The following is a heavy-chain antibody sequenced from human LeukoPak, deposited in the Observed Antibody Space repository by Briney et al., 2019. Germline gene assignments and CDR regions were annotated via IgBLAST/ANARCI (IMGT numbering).Heavy chain of an antibody. D-gene: IGHD5-18*01. CDR1: GFTFSHYE. Sequence: GGSLRLSCAASGFTFSHYEMNWVRQAPGKGLEWVSYTSSSGYTIYYADSVKGRFTISRDNAKNSLYLQMNSLRAEDTAVYYCARDSPVDTAMDFEYWGQGTLVTVSS. CDR2: TSSSGYTI. J-gene: IGHJ4*02. CDR3: ARDSPVDTAMDFEY. V-gene: IGHV3-48*03.